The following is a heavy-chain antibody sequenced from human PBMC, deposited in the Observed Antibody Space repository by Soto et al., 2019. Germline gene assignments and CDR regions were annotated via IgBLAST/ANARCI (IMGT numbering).Heavy chain of an antibody. CDR2: ISANGGRT. V-gene: IGHV3-23*01. D-gene: IGHD1-20*01. Sequence: EVQLLESGGGLVQPGGSLRLSCGASEFTFSSYAMSWVRQAPGKAPEWVSGISANGGRTDYADSVRGRFTMSRDNSKNTVYLQMNSLRAEDTAVYYCAQHPRISGIDYWGQGTLVTVSS. CDR3: AQHPRISGIDY. J-gene: IGHJ4*02. CDR1: EFTFSSYA.